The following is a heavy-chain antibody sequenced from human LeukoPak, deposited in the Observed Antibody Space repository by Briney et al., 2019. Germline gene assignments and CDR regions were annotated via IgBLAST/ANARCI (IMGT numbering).Heavy chain of an antibody. V-gene: IGHV3-66*01. CDR1: GFTVSNNY. J-gene: IGHJ3*02. CDR3: ARGYYGAFDI. Sequence: GGSLRLSCAASGFTVSNNYMSWVRQAPGKGLEWDSAIYSGGSTYYADDVKGRFTISKDNSRNTLHLQMNSLRAEDTAVYYCARGYYGAFDIWGHGTVVTVSS. D-gene: IGHD1-26*01. CDR2: IYSGGST.